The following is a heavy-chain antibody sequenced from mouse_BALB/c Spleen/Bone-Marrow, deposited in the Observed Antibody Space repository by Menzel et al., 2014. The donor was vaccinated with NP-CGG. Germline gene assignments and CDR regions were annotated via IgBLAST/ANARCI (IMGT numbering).Heavy chain of an antibody. CDR1: GYTFTSYW. Sequence: VHLVESGAELVKPGAPVKLSCKASGYTFTSYWMNWVKQRPGRGLEWIGRIDPSDSETHYNQKFKDKATLTVDKSSSTAYIQLNSLTSEDSAVYYCARNWVYFDYWGQGTTLTVSS. J-gene: IGHJ2*01. CDR2: IDPSDSET. CDR3: ARNWVYFDY. D-gene: IGHD4-1*01. V-gene: IGHV1-69*02.